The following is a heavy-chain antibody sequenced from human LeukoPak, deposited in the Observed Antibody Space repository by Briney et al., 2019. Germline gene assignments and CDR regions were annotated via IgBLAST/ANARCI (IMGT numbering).Heavy chain of an antibody. CDR3: AREQRVYYYYYMDV. CDR2: IYSGGST. D-gene: IGHD6-13*01. Sequence: PGGSLRLSCAASGFTVSSNYMSWVRQAPGKGLEWVSVIYSGGSTYYAESVKGRFPISRNNSKNTLYLQMNSLRAEDTAVYYCAREQRVYYYYYMDVWGKGTTVTVSS. V-gene: IGHV3-53*01. CDR1: GFTVSSNY. J-gene: IGHJ6*03.